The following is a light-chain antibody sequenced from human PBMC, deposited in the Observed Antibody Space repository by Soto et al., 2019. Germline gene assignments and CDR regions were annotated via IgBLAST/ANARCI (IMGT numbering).Light chain of an antibody. Sequence: DVVMTQSPLSLSVTLGQPASISGRRSQSLVFSANGHTYLTWIHQRTGQPQXRLIYEVSNRDSGVPDRFSGSGSGTDVTLRISRVEVEDVGVYYCMQGTHWPLTFGGGTKVDI. CDR3: MQGTHWPLT. CDR1: QSLVFSANGHTY. V-gene: IGKV2-30*01. J-gene: IGKJ4*01. CDR2: EVS.